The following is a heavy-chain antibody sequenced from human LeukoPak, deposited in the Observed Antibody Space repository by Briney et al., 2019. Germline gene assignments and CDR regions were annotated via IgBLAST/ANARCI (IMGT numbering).Heavy chain of an antibody. CDR1: GFAFSSYA. CDR3: ARDLSEKHSIDY. CDR2: ISYDGRIK. V-gene: IGHV3-30-3*01. J-gene: IGHJ4*02. D-gene: IGHD3-3*01. Sequence: PGGSLRLSCAASGFAFSSYAIHWVRQAPGKGLEWVSFISYDGRIKYYADSVKGRLTISRDNSKNTLSLQMNSLRAEDTAIYYCARDLSEKHSIDYWGQGTLVTVSS.